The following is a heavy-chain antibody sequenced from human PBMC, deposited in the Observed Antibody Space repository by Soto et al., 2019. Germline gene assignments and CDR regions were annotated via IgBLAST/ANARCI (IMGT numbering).Heavy chain of an antibody. CDR1: GFTFSSYW. Sequence: GGSLRLSCAASGFTFSSYWMHWVRQAPGKGLVWVSRINSDGSSTTYADSVKGRFSISRDNANYMLYLQMNSLRADDTAVYYCASDQGMTRDYRAQGTLVIGSA. CDR2: INSDGSST. D-gene: IGHD2-21*02. J-gene: IGHJ4*02. CDR3: ASDQGMTRDY. V-gene: IGHV3-74*01.